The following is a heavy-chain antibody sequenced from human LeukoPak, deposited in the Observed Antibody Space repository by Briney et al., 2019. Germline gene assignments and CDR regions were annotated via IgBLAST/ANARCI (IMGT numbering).Heavy chain of an antibody. Sequence: ASVKVSCKASGYTFTGYYMHWVRQAPGQGLEWMGIINPSGGSTSYAQKFQGRVTMTRDMSTSTVYMELSSLRSEDTAVYYCARAKGVTHDYGDPGDYWGQGTLVTVSS. CDR1: GYTFTGYY. CDR3: ARAKGVTHDYGDPGDY. D-gene: IGHD4-17*01. V-gene: IGHV1-46*01. CDR2: INPSGGST. J-gene: IGHJ4*02.